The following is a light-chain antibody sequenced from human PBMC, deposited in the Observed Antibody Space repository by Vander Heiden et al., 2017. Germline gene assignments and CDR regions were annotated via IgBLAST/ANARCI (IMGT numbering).Light chain of an antibody. Sequence: SVLTQPPSASGTPGQRVTISCSGSSSNIGSNYVYWYQQLPGTAPKVLIYRNNQRPSGVPDRFSGSKSGTSASLAISGLRSEDEADYYCAAWDDSLSGVVFGGGTKLTVL. V-gene: IGLV1-47*01. J-gene: IGLJ2*01. CDR2: RNN. CDR3: AAWDDSLSGVV. CDR1: SSNIGSNY.